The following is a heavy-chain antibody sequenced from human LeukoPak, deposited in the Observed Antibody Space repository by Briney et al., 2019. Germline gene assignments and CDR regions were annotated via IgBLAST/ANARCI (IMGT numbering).Heavy chain of an antibody. CDR3: ARDTWYSSGWYPIEGMDV. Sequence: ASVKVSCKASGYTFTSYGISWVRQAPGQGLEWMGWISAYNGNTNYAQKLQGGVTMTTDTSTSTAYMELRSLRSDDTAVYYCARDTWYSSGWYPIEGMDVWGQGTTVTVSS. V-gene: IGHV1-18*01. CDR2: ISAYNGNT. J-gene: IGHJ6*02. D-gene: IGHD6-19*01. CDR1: GYTFTSYG.